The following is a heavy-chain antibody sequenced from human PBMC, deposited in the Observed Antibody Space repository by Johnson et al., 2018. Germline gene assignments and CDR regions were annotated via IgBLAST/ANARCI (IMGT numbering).Heavy chain of an antibody. J-gene: IGHJ1*01. CDR3: AKCPGNSRGWYEFFHH. D-gene: IGHD6-19*01. CDR1: GFTFGDFV. CDR2: ISSDGRNT. Sequence: QVQLVQSGGGAVQPGRSLGLSCVASGFTFGDFVMYWVRQAPGKGLEWVTAISSDGRNTYYADSVRGRFTISRDNAKNPLHLQMNSLRPEDTAVYYCAKCPGNSRGWYEFFHHCGQGTLVTVSA. V-gene: IGHV3-30*18.